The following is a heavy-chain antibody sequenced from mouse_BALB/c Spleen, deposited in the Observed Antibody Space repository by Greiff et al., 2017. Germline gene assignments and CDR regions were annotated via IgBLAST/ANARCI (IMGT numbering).Heavy chain of an antibody. CDR3: AREGTTVEFAY. D-gene: IGHD1-1*01. J-gene: IGHJ3*01. CDR2: INPYNGAT. V-gene: IGHV1-31*01. CDR1: GYSFTGYY. Sequence: EVQGVESGPELVKPGASVKISCKASGYSFTGYYMHWVKQSHVKSLEWIGRINPYNGATSYNQNFKDKASLTVDKSSSTAYMELHSLTSEDSAVYYCAREGTTVEFAYWGQGTLVTVSA.